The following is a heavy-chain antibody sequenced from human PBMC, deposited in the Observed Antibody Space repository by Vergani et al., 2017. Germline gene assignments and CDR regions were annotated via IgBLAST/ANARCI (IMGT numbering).Heavy chain of an antibody. CDR1: GFTVSSNY. CDR2: ISSSSTYI. V-gene: IGHV3-21*01. Sequence: EVQLVESGGGLVQPGGSLRLSCAASGFTVSSNYMSWVRQAPGKGLEWVSSISSSSTYIYSADSVKGRFSISRDNAKNSLYLQLNSLRAEDTAVYYCAGPDLGSSSPRLNYWGQGTLVTVSS. D-gene: IGHD6-6*01. CDR3: AGPDLGSSSPRLNY. J-gene: IGHJ4*02.